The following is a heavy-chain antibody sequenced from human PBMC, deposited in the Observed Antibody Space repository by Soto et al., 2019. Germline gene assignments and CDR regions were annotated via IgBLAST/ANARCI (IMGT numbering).Heavy chain of an antibody. CDR1: GGSFSGYY. J-gene: IGHJ6*02. D-gene: IGHD4-4*01. CDR2: INHSGST. CDR3: ASRGGYDYSTRLTYYYGMDV. Sequence: PSETLSLTCAVYGGSFSGYYWSWIRQPPGKGLEWIGEINHSGSTNYNPSLKSRVTISVDTSKNQFSLKLSSVTAADTAVYYCASRGGYDYSTRLTYYYGMDVWGQGTTVTVSS. V-gene: IGHV4-34*01.